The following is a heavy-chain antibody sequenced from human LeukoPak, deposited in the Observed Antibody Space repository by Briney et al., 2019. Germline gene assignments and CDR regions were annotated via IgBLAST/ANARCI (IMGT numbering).Heavy chain of an antibody. CDR1: GGSISSSNW. CDR3: ARITTGIAVAGIVEAFDI. D-gene: IGHD6-19*01. V-gene: IGHV4-4*02. CDR2: IYHSGSA. J-gene: IGHJ3*02. Sequence: SGTLSLTCAVSGGSISSSNWWSWVRQPPGKGLAWIGEIYHSGSANYNPSLKSRVTISVDPSKNQFSLKLSSVTAADTAVYYCARITTGIAVAGIVEAFDIWGQGTMVTVSS.